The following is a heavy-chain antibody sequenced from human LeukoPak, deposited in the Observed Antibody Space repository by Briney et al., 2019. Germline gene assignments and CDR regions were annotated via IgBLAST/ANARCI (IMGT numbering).Heavy chain of an antibody. J-gene: IGHJ4*02. CDR2: INSDGSST. Sequence: GGSLRLSCAASGFTFSSYWMHWVRQAPGKGLVWVSRINSDGSSTSYADSVKGRFTITRDNAKTTLYLQMNSLRAEDTAVYDCARVRSRFDWLSGVFDYWGQGTLVTVST. CDR1: GFTFSSYW. D-gene: IGHD3-9*01. CDR3: ARVRSRFDWLSGVFDY. V-gene: IGHV3-74*01.